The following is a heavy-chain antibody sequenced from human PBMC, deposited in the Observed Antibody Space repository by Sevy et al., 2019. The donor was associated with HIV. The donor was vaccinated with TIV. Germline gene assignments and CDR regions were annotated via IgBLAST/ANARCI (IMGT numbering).Heavy chain of an antibody. D-gene: IGHD2-21*02. J-gene: IGHJ4*02. CDR1: GFTFSDYD. V-gene: IGHV3-30*04. CDR2: MSHDGNYK. CDR3: ARLFSCGGDCYYLDY. Sequence: GGSLRLSCAASGFTFSDYDMHWVRQAPGKGLEWVAVMSHDGNYKNRADSVKVRFTISRDNFKNTLYLQMNSLIVEDTAVYFCARLFSCGGDCYYLDYWGQGAPVTVSS.